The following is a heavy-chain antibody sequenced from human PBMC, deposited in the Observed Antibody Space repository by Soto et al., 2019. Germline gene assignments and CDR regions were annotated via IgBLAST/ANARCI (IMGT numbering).Heavy chain of an antibody. CDR2: ISAYNGNT. J-gene: IGHJ5*02. CDR3: ARAPYGGYFRWFGP. Sequence: ASVKVSCKASAYTFTNYGMSWVRQAPGQGLEWMGWISAYNGNTNYAQKLQGRVTMTTDTSTGTAYMELRRLRSDATAVYYCARAPYGGYFRWFGPWGPATLVTVSS. D-gene: IGHD5-12*01. V-gene: IGHV1-18*01. CDR1: AYTFTNYG.